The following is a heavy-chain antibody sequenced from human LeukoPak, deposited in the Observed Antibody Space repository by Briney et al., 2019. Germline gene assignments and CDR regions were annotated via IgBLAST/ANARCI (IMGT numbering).Heavy chain of an antibody. Sequence: GGSLRLSCAVSGFTFSNYWMNWVRQAPGKGLEWVASIGQDGGEKSYVDSVKGRFTISRDNTKNSLYLQMSGLRAEDTAVYYCARDGTAAGLYFDLWGQGTLVTVSS. V-gene: IGHV3-7*01. CDR1: GFTFSNYW. CDR2: IGQDGGEK. D-gene: IGHD6-13*01. J-gene: IGHJ4*01. CDR3: ARDGTAAGLYFDL.